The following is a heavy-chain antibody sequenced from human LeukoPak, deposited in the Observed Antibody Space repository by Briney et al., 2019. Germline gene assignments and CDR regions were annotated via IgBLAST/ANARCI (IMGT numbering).Heavy chain of an antibody. J-gene: IGHJ5*02. CDR3: AKTYYDILTGYYNWFDP. D-gene: IGHD3-9*01. CDR2: INPSGGST. CDR1: GGTFTSYY. V-gene: IGHV1-46*01. Sequence: ASVKVSCKASGGTFTSYYMHWVRQAPGQGLEWMGIINPSGGSTSYAQKFQGRVTMTRDMSTSTVYMELSSLRSEDTAVYYCAKTYYDILTGYYNWFDPWGQGTLVTVSS.